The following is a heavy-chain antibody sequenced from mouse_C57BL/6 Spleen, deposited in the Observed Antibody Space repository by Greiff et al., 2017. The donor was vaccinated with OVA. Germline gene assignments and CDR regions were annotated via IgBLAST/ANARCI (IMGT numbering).Heavy chain of an antibody. V-gene: IGHV1-69*01. CDR2: IDPSDSYT. D-gene: IGHD1-1*01. CDR1: GYTFTSYW. CDR3: ARVYGSSYWYFDV. J-gene: IGHJ1*03. Sequence: QVQLQQPGAELVMPGASVKLSCKASGYTFTSYWMHWVKQRPGQGIEWIGEIDPSDSYTNYNQKFKGKSTLTVDKSSSTAYMQLSSLTSEDSAVYYCARVYGSSYWYFDVWGTGTTVTVSS.